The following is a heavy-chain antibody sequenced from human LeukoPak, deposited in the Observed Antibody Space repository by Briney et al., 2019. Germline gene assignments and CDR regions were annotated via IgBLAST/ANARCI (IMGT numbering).Heavy chain of an antibody. CDR3: AREMVPALGYYYYYMDV. Sequence: PSQTLSLTCNVTGGSISRGSYYWSWIRQPAGKGLEWIGRIYTGGSTNYNPSLKSRVTISVDTSKNQFSLKRSSVTAADTAVYYCAREMVPALGYYYYYMDVWGKGTTVTVSS. CDR1: GGSISRGSYY. CDR2: IYTGGST. D-gene: IGHD2-2*01. V-gene: IGHV4-61*02. J-gene: IGHJ6*03.